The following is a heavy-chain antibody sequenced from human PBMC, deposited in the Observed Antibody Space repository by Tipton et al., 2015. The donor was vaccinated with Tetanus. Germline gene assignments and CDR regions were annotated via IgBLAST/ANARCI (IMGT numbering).Heavy chain of an antibody. V-gene: IGHV4-34*01. J-gene: IGHJ4*02. CDR1: GGSFTDCY. Sequence: TLSLTCAVSGGSFTDCYWGWVRQPPGRGLEWIGEINHSGTTYYNASLKSRLTMSVDTSEQHFSLNLASVTAADTAVYFCARANFDFSKKGPFDSWGQGILVIVSA. CDR2: INHSGTT. D-gene: IGHD3-3*01. CDR3: ARANFDFSKKGPFDS.